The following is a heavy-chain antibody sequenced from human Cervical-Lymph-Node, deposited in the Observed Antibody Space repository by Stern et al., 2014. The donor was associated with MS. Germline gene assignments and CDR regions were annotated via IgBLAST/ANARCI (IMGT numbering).Heavy chain of an antibody. CDR1: GYTFSKNW. CDR3: ARPPPRRSSSDPNFGLDV. Sequence: EVQLEESGAEVKMPRDSLKISCKGSGYTFSKNWIAWVRQMPGKGLEWMGIIYPGDSDTRYSPSFQGQVTLSADKSINPAYLQWNSLKAPDPAIYYCARPPPRRSSSDPNFGLDVWGQGTTVTVSS. D-gene: IGHD6-6*01. CDR2: IYPGDSDT. J-gene: IGHJ6*02. V-gene: IGHV5-51*03.